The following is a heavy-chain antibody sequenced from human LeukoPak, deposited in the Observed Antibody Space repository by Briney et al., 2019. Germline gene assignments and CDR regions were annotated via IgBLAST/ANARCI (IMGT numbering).Heavy chain of an antibody. D-gene: IGHD3-10*01. CDR2: INHSGST. CDR3: ARGGRLLWFGELSRYYYGMDV. Sequence: SETLSLTCAVYGGSFSGYYWSWIRQPPGKGLEWIGEINHSGSTNYNPSLKRRVTISVDTSKNQFSLKLRSVTAAATAVYYCARGGRLLWFGELSRYYYGMDVWGQGTTVTVSS. J-gene: IGHJ6*02. V-gene: IGHV4-34*01. CDR1: GGSFSGYY.